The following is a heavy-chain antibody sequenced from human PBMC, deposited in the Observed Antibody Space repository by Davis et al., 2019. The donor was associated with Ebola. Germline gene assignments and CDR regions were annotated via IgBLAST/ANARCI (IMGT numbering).Heavy chain of an antibody. V-gene: IGHV5-51*01. CDR3: ARGTNGYNPGGYFDS. D-gene: IGHD5-24*01. J-gene: IGHJ4*02. CDR2: IYPDDSDI. Sequence: GESLKISCKGSGYSFTDYWIGWVRQMPGKGLEWMAIIYPDDSDIRYNPSFQGQVSISADKSISTAYLQWSSLKASDTAMYYCARGTNGYNPGGYFDSWGQGTLVTVSS. CDR1: GYSFTDYW.